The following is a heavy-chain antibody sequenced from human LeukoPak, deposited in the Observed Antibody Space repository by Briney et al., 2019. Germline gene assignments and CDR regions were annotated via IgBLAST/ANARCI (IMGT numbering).Heavy chain of an antibody. CDR3: ARYGCTVGSCFDY. J-gene: IGHJ4*02. Sequence: GGSLRLSCAVSGFTFSSNKLSWVRQAPLKGVEGVANIKKDGSDKYYVDSVKGRFTISKDNAKKLLYVQMKTVRADDRAVYYCARYGCTVGSCFDYWGQGTLVTVSS. CDR1: GFTFSSNK. V-gene: IGHV3-7*01. CDR2: IKKDGSDK. D-gene: IGHD2-15*01.